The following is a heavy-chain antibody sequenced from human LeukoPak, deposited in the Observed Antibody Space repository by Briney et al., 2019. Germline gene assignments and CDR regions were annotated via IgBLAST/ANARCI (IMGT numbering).Heavy chain of an antibody. Sequence: ASVKVSCKASGYTFTTYVIHWVRQAPGQRLEWMGWINAGNGNTKYSQNFQGRVTITRDTSATTAYMELSSLRSDDTAVYYCARGGVGYSGSHRAHTWFDPWGQGTLVTVSS. J-gene: IGHJ5*02. CDR2: INAGNGNT. CDR3: ARGGVGYSGSHRAHTWFDP. V-gene: IGHV1-3*01. CDR1: GYTFTTYV. D-gene: IGHD1-26*01.